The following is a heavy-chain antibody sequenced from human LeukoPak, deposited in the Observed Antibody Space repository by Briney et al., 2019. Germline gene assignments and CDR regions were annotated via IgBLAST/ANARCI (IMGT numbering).Heavy chain of an antibody. J-gene: IGHJ5*02. CDR1: GFTFNNYV. CDR2: INGNGNST. V-gene: IGHV3-23*01. Sequence: GRSLRLSCAASGFTFNNYVMTWVRQAPGKGLEWVSTINGNGNSTYYANSVKGRFTVSRDNPHNTLHLQVDSLRAEDTAIYYCARLVIVLPADWFDPWGQGTLVTVSS. CDR3: ARLVIVLPADWFDP. D-gene: IGHD5-12*01.